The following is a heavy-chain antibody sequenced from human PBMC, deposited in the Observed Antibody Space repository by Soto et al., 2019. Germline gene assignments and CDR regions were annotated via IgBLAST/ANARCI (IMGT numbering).Heavy chain of an antibody. D-gene: IGHD1-26*01. CDR3: AHRRVGEGHGY. V-gene: IGHV2-5*02. J-gene: IGHJ4*02. Sequence: QITLKESGPTLVKPTQTLTLTCTFSGFSLSTSGVGVGWSRQPPGEALEWVAVIYWDDYKDYSPSLKIRLTISKDTAKNQVVLTMTNMDPVDTATYYCAHRRVGEGHGYWGQGTLVTVSS. CDR1: GFSLSTSGVG. CDR2: IYWDDYK.